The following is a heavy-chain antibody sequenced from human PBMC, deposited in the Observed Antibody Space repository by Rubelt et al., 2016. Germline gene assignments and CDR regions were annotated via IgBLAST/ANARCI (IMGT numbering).Heavy chain of an antibody. Sequence: GKGLEWVSAISGSGGSTYYADSVKGRFTISRDNSKNTLYLQMNSLRAEDTAVYYCAKVLGSGSYPYYYYGMDVWGQGTTVTVSS. J-gene: IGHJ6*02. CDR3: AKVLGSGSYPYYYYGMDV. CDR2: ISGSGGST. D-gene: IGHD3-10*02. V-gene: IGHV3-23*01.